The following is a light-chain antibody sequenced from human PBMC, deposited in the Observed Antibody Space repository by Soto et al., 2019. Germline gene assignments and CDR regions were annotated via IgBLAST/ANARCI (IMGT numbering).Light chain of an antibody. CDR1: SSDVGGYNY. Sequence: QSVLTQPASVSGSPGQSINISCTGTSSDVGGYNYVSWYQQHPGKAPKFMIYEVSNRPSGVSNRFSGSKSGNTASLTISGLQAEDEADYYCSSYTSSSTPRVFGGGTKLTVL. J-gene: IGLJ3*02. CDR3: SSYTSSSTPRV. V-gene: IGLV2-14*01. CDR2: EVS.